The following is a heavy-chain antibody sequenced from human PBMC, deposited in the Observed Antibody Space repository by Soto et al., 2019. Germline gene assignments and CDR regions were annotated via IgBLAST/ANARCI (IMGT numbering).Heavy chain of an antibody. CDR1: GYSFTTYG. J-gene: IGHJ6*02. Sequence: QAQVLQSGPEVKKPGASVKVSCKTSGYSFTTYGVSWVRQAPGQGLEWMGSFDTHTADTRYPQKFQGRVTVTADTSSSTAHMEVRNLSSDDTAMYYCARDVGVGSDGPGIQGMDVWGQGTTVTVSS. D-gene: IGHD3-10*01. CDR3: ARDVGVGSDGPGIQGMDV. CDR2: FDTHTADT. V-gene: IGHV1-18*01.